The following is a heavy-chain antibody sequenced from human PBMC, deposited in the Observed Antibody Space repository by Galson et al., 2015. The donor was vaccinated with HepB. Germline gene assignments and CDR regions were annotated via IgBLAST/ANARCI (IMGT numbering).Heavy chain of an antibody. CDR2: IKQDGSEK. V-gene: IGHV3-7*05. CDR3: TRGIDL. J-gene: IGHJ5*02. Sequence: SLRLSCAASGFTFSNCWMNWIRQAPGKGPEWLANIKQDGSEKFYMDSVRGRFTISRDNAENSLYLQMNSLRGEDTAVYYCTRGIDLWGQGTLVTVSS. CDR1: GFTFSNCW.